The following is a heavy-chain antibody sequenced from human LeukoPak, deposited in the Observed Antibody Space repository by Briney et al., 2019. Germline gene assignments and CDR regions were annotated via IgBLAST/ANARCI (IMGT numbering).Heavy chain of an antibody. J-gene: IGHJ4*02. CDR2: FSGGVDTT. CDR3: ALGDSSGYFDY. D-gene: IGHD3-22*01. CDR1: GFTFTDYA. Sequence: GGSLRLSCAASGFTFTDYAMSWVRQTPGKGLEWVATFSGGVDTTYYANSVRGRFTISRDNSKNTLYLQMNSLRAEDTAVYYCALGDSSGYFDYWGQGTLVTVSS. V-gene: IGHV3-23*01.